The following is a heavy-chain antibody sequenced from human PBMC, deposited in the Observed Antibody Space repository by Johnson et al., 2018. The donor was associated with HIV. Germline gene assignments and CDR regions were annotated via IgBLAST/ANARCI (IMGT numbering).Heavy chain of an antibody. CDR2: ISSGGRT. V-gene: IGHV3-66*01. CDR1: GFTVSINY. J-gene: IGHJ3*02. Sequence: MLLVESGGGLVQPGGSLRLSCAASGFTVSINYMRWVRQAPGKGLEWVSIISSGGRTYYADSVTGRFPISRDNSKNTLYLQMNSLRAEDTAVYYCATNRGGAFDIWGQGTMVTVSS. D-gene: IGHD2/OR15-2a*01. CDR3: ATNRGGAFDI.